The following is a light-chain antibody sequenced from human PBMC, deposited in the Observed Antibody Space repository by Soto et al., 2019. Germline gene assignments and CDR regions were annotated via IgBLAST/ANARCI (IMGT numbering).Light chain of an antibody. CDR3: SSYTSSNTRVV. CDR2: DVS. J-gene: IGLJ2*01. Sequence: QSALTQPASVSGSPGQSITISCXGTSSXXGGYNFVSWYQQHPGKAPKLMIYDVSNRPSGVSNRFSGSKSGKTASLTISGLQAEDEADYYCSSYTSSNTRVVFGGGTKLTVL. V-gene: IGLV2-14*01. CDR1: SSXXGGYNF.